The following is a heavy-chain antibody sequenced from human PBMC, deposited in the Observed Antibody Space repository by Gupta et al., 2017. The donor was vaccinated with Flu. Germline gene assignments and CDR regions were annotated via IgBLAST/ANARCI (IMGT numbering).Heavy chain of an antibody. Sequence: EVQLLESGGGLIQPGGSLRLSCAASGFTFRTYAMSWVRQAPGKGLEWVSGISASGGTTYYADSVKGRFTISRDNSRNTLYLQMNTLRAGDTAVYYCAKSSDFWSGYPYWYFDLWGRGTRVTVSS. CDR1: GFTFRTYA. D-gene: IGHD3-3*01. J-gene: IGHJ2*01. CDR3: AKSSDFWSGYPYWYFDL. CDR2: ISASGGTT. V-gene: IGHV3-23*01.